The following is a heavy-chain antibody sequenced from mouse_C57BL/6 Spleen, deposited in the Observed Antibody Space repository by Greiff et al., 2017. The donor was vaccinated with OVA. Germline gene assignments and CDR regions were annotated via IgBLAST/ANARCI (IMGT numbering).Heavy chain of an antibody. V-gene: IGHV1-64*01. CDR2: IHPNRGST. Sequence: QVQLQQPGAELVKPGASVKLSCKASGYTFTSYWMHWVKQRPGQGLEWIGMIHPNRGSTNYNEKFKSKATLTVDKSSSTAYMQLSSLTSEDSAVYYCAATTVVPYYFDYWGQGTTLTVSS. CDR1: GYTFTSYW. D-gene: IGHD1-1*01. CDR3: AATTVVPYYFDY. J-gene: IGHJ2*01.